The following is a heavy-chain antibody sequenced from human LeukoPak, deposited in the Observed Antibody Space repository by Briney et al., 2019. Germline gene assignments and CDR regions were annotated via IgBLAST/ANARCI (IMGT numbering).Heavy chain of an antibody. CDR3: AKVVTYEGLHYGPFDY. D-gene: IGHD4-17*01. Sequence: GGSLRLSCAASGFTFSSYGMHWVRQAPGKGPEWVAVISYDGSNKYYADSVKGRFTISRDNSKNTLYLQMNSLRAEDTAVYYCAKVVTYEGLHYGPFDYWGQGTLVTVSS. CDR2: ISYDGSNK. CDR1: GFTFSSYG. J-gene: IGHJ4*02. V-gene: IGHV3-30*18.